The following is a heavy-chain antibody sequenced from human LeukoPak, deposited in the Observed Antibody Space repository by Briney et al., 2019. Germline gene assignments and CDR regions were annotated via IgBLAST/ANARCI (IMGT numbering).Heavy chain of an antibody. CDR1: GFPFSDYY. CDR2: ISSSSSYT. Sequence: GGSLRLSCAASGFPFSDYYMSWIRPAPGKGLEWVSYISSSSSYTNYADSVKGRFTISRDNAKNSLYLQMNSLRAEDTAVYCCARSNWYGDGIYWGQGTLVTVSS. J-gene: IGHJ4*02. D-gene: IGHD3-10*01. V-gene: IGHV3-11*03. CDR3: ARSNWYGDGIY.